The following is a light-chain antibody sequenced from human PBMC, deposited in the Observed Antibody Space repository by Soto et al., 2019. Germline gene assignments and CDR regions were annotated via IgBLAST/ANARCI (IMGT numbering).Light chain of an antibody. CDR3: QQRTDWPPWT. CDR1: QSVSNNY. V-gene: IGKV3-11*01. J-gene: IGKJ1*01. Sequence: EIVLTPSPGTLSLSPGERATLSCRASQSVSNNYLAWYQQKPGQAPRLLIYDASKRATGIPARFSGSGSGTDFTLSISSLEPEDFAVYYCQQRTDWPPWTFGQGTKVDIK. CDR2: DAS.